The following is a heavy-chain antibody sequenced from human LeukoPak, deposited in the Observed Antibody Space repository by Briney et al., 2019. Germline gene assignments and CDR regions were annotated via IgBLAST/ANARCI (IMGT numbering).Heavy chain of an antibody. Sequence: PGGSLRLSCAASGFAFSSYSMNWVRQAPGKGLEWVSSISSSSSYIYYADSVKGRFTISRDNAKNSLYLQMNSLRAEDTAVYYCAFSGTDAFDIWGQGTMVTVSS. CDR3: AFSGTDAFDI. D-gene: IGHD1-1*01. J-gene: IGHJ3*02. V-gene: IGHV3-21*01. CDR1: GFAFSSYS. CDR2: ISSSSSYI.